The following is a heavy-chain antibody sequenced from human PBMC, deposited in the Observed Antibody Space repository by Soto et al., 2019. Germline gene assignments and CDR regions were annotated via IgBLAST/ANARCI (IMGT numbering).Heavy chain of an antibody. CDR1: GGSISSVGYY. CDR3: ARETVGTIDR. J-gene: IGHJ5*02. CDR2: IYNIGST. Sequence: QVQLQESGPGLVKPSQTLSLTCTVSGGSISSVGYYWSWIRQHPGKGLEWIGYIYNIGSTHYNPSLKSRITMSVDTSKNQFSLKLSSVTVADTAVYFCARETVGTIDRWGQGTLVTVSS. D-gene: IGHD5-12*01. V-gene: IGHV4-31*03.